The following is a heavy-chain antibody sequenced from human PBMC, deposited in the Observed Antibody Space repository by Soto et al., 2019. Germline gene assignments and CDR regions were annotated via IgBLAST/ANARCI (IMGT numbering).Heavy chain of an antibody. V-gene: IGHV1-69*08. CDR3: ARDVPSIAAAGDAFDI. CDR2: IIPILGIA. Sequence: QVQLVQSGAEVKKPGSSVKVSCKASGGTFSSYTISWGRQAPGQGLEWMGRIIPILGIANYAQKFQGRVTITADKSTSSAYMELSSLRSEDTAVYYCARDVPSIAAAGDAFDIWGQGTMVTVSS. J-gene: IGHJ3*02. CDR1: GGTFSSYT. D-gene: IGHD6-13*01.